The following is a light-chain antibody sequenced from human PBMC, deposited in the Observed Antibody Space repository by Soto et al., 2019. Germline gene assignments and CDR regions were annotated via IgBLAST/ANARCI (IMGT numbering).Light chain of an antibody. CDR2: EVS. CDR3: RSYTSSTLYV. CDR1: SSDVGGYNY. Sequence: QSALTQAASVSGSPGQSITISCTGTSSDVGGYNYVSWYQQHPGKAPKLMIYEVSNRPSGVSNRFSGSKSGNTASLTISGLQAEDEADYYCRSYTSSTLYVFATGTKVIVL. J-gene: IGLJ1*01. V-gene: IGLV2-14*01.